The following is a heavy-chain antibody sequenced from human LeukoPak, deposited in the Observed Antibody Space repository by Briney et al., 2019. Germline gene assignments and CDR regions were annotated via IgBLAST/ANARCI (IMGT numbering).Heavy chain of an antibody. Sequence: SETLSLTCTVPGGSISSGGFYWSWIRQHPGRGLEWIAYISYSGNTYQTPSLKSRIITSLDTSKNQFSLRLSSVTAADTAVYYCASHGSGPYNWFDPWGQGTLVTVSS. CDR3: ASHGSGPYNWFDP. CDR2: ISYSGNT. J-gene: IGHJ5*02. CDR1: GGSISSGGFY. V-gene: IGHV4-31*03. D-gene: IGHD3-10*01.